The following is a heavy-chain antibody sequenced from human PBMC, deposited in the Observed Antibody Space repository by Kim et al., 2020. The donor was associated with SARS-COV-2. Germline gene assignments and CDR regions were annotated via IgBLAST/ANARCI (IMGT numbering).Heavy chain of an antibody. Sequence: VKGRFTISRDNAKNSRYLQMNSLRAEDTAVYYCARSDCSSSSCYRPYYFDYWGQGTLITVSS. D-gene: IGHD2-2*02. J-gene: IGHJ4*02. CDR3: ARSDCSSSSCYRPYYFDY. V-gene: IGHV3-11*01.